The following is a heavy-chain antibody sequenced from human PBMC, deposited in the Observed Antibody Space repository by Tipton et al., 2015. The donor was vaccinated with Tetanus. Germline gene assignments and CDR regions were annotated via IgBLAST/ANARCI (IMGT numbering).Heavy chain of an antibody. CDR1: GFTFSSYS. Sequence: GSLRLSCAASGFTFSSYSMNWVRQSPGKGLEWVSFISSSSSPSSRTIYYADSVKGRFTISRDIAKNSLYLQMSSLRAEDMAVYYCARGRGRCRGTNCHRATDYWGQGTLVTVSS. CDR2: ISSSSSPSSRTI. V-gene: IGHV3-48*01. D-gene: IGHD2-2*01. J-gene: IGHJ4*02. CDR3: ARGRGRCRGTNCHRATDY.